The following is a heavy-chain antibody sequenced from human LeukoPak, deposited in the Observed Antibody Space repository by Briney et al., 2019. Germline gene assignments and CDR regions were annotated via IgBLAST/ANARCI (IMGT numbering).Heavy chain of an antibody. D-gene: IGHD6-13*01. CDR1: GGTFTSYA. CDR3: ARVSIAAAGWSGGYYDY. J-gene: IGHJ4*02. V-gene: IGHV1-69*13. CDR2: VIPIFGTA. Sequence: SVKVSCKASGGTFTSYAISSVRQAPGQGLEWMGGVIPIFGTANYAQKFQGRVTITADESTSTAYMELSSLRSEDTAVYYCARVSIAAAGWSGGYYDYWGQGTLVTVSS.